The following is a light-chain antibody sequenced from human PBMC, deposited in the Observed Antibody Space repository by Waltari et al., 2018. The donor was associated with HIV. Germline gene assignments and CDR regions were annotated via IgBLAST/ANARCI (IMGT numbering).Light chain of an antibody. Sequence: SSELTQDATVSVALGQTVRITCQGDNLLTYSASWYQQKPGQAPVLVIFGKNNRPSGIPDRFSGSTSGNTASLTITGAQAEDEADYYCKSRDSSGNHVLFGGGTKLTVL. CDR1: NLLTYS. CDR3: KSRDSSGNHVL. J-gene: IGLJ2*01. CDR2: GKN. V-gene: IGLV3-19*01.